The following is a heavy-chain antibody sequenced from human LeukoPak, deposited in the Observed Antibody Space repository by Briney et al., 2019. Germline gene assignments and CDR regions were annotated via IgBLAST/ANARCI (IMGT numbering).Heavy chain of an antibody. Sequence: GGSLRLSCAASGFPFNNAWMSWVRQAPGKGLEWVGRIKRKSDGGTPDYAAPVEGRFTISGDDSKNMLYLQMSSLKTEDTAVYYCATDQGFIYYFDYWGQGTLVTVSS. CDR3: ATDQGFIYYFDY. D-gene: IGHD3-10*01. V-gene: IGHV3-15*01. CDR2: IKRKSDGGTP. CDR1: GFPFNNAW. J-gene: IGHJ4*02.